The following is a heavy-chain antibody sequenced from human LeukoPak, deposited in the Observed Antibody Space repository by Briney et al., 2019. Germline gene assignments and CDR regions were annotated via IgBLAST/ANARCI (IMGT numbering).Heavy chain of an antibody. CDR1: GYTFTSYY. D-gene: IGHD6-19*01. J-gene: IGHJ4*02. CDR3: ACYSSGWSEDY. V-gene: IGHV1-46*01. CDR2: INPSGGST. Sequence: ASVKVSCTASGYTFTSYYMHWVRQAPGQGLEWMGIINPSGGSTGYAQKFQGRVTMTRDTSTSTVYMELSSLRPEDTAVYYCACYSSGWSEDYWGQGTLVTVSS.